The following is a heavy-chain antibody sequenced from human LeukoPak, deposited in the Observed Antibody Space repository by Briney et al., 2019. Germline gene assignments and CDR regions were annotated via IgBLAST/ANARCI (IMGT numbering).Heavy chain of an antibody. CDR1: GGSISSSSYY. CDR3: ARGSGYYDSSGYVYYFDY. CDR2: IYYSGST. V-gene: IGHV4-61*01. J-gene: IGHJ4*02. D-gene: IGHD3-22*01. Sequence: SETLSLTCTVSGGSISSSSYYWSWIRQPPGKGLEWIGYIYYSGSTNYNPSLKSRVTISVDTSKNQFSLKLSSVTAADTAVYYCARGSGYYDSSGYVYYFDYWGQGTLVTVSS.